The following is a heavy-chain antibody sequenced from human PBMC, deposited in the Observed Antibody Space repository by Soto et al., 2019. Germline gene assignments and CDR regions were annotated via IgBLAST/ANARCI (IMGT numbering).Heavy chain of an antibody. D-gene: IGHD3-16*01. CDR1: GDSISSGGYF. CDR2: IRYSAST. Sequence: QVQLQQSGPGLVKPSQTLSLTCTVSGDSISSGGYFWTWVRQRPGKGLEWIGYIRYSASTYYNPSLQCRVIVSIDTSKNQFSLRLSSVTAADTAVYFCTRGAWGYAFDVWGQGTMVTVSS. CDR3: TRGAWGYAFDV. J-gene: IGHJ3*01. V-gene: IGHV4-31*03.